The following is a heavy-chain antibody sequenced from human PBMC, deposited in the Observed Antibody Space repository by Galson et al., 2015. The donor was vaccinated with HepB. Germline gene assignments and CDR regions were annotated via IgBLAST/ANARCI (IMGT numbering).Heavy chain of an antibody. J-gene: IGHJ4*02. Sequence: SVKVSCKASGYTFTNYDIHWVRQATGQGLEWMGWINPNNGDTGYALKFQGRVTMTRNTSKTTAYMELSSLRSEDTAVYYCARMPYCTSPDCFPGIDYWGQGTLVTVSS. CDR1: GYTFTNYD. V-gene: IGHV1-8*01. D-gene: IGHD2-2*01. CDR2: INPNNGDT. CDR3: ARMPYCTSPDCFPGIDY.